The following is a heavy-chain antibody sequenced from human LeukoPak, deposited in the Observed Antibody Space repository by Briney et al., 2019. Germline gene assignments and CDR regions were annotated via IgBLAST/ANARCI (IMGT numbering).Heavy chain of an antibody. CDR1: NGSISSGRYY. V-gene: IGHV4-61*02. CDR3: ARQAPLDGDFDF. D-gene: IGHD3/OR15-3a*01. CDR2: IFPSGSA. Sequence: SETLSLTCTVSNGSISSGRYYWSWIRQPAGKGLEWIGRIFPSGSANYSPSLKSRITISVGTSKNQFSLILNSVTAADTAVYYCARQAPLDGDFDFWGQGTLVTVSS. J-gene: IGHJ4*02.